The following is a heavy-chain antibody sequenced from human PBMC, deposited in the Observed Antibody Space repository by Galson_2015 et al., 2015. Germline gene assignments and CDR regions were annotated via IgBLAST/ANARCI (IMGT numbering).Heavy chain of an antibody. CDR1: VGSISSSSYY. D-gene: IGHD3-3*01. CDR3: ARGHILEWLPYFDP. CDR2: IYYSGST. V-gene: IGHV4-39*07. J-gene: IGHJ5*02. Sequence: SEPLSLTCPVSVGSISSSSYYWGWLRQPPGKGLEWIGSIYYSGSTYYNPSLKSLVTISVDTSKNQFSLKLSSVTAADTAVYYCARGHILEWLPYFDPWGQGTLVTVSS.